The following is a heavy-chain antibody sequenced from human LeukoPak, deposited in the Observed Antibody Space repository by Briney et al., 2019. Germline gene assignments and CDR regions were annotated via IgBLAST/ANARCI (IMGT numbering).Heavy chain of an antibody. D-gene: IGHD3-9*01. CDR3: ARDRGALSYDILTGYGMDV. J-gene: IGHJ6*02. CDR2: ISYDGSNK. CDR1: GFTFSSYG. Sequence: GGSLRLSCAASGFTFSSYGMHWVRQAPGKGLEWVAVISYDGSNKYYADSVKGRFTISRDNSKNTLYLQMNSLRAEDTAVYYCARDRGALSYDILTGYGMDVWGQGTTVTVSS. V-gene: IGHV3-30*03.